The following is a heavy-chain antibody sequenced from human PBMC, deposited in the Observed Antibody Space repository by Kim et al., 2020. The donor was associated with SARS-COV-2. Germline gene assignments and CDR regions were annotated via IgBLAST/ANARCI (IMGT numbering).Heavy chain of an antibody. D-gene: IGHD2-2*01. CDR3: ARDQGGVVVPAAIFDY. CDR1: GDRVSSNSAA. CDR2: TYYRSKWYN. J-gene: IGHJ4*02. V-gene: IGHV6-1*01. Sequence: SQTLSLTCAISGDRVSSNSAAWHWIRQSPSRGLEWLGRTYYRSKWYNDYAVSVKSRITINPDTSKNQFSLQLNSVTPEDTAVYYCARDQGGVVVPAAIFDYWGQGTLVTVSS.